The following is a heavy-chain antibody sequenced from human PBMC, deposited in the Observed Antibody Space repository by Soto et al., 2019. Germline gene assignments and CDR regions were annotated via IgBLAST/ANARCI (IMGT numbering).Heavy chain of an antibody. V-gene: IGHV3-23*01. J-gene: IGHJ5*02. CDR2: ISGSGDYT. CDR1: GFTFSSYA. CDR3: ANDARSHPQCWFAP. D-gene: IGHD2-15*01. Sequence: EVQLLESGGGLVQPGESLRLSCAASGFTFSSYAMTWVRQAPGKGLEWVSSISGSGDYTYFADSVKGRFPISRDNSKDALYLQMSSLRAEDTAIYYCANDARSHPQCWFAPWGQGTLVSDSS.